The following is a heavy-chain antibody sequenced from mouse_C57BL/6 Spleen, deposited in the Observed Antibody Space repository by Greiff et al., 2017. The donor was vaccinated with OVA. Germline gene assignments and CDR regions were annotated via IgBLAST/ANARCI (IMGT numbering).Heavy chain of an antibody. D-gene: IGHD1-1*01. J-gene: IGHJ2*01. CDR1: GYTFTSSW. CDR2: IDPSDSST. Sequence: QVQLQQPGAELVMPGASVKLSCKASGYTFTSSWMHWVKQRPGQGLEWIGEIDPSDSSTNYNQQFKGKSTLTVDKSSSTAYMRLSSLTSEDSAVYYCARDYGSSYEYFDYWGQGTTLTVSS. V-gene: IGHV1-69*01. CDR3: ARDYGSSYEYFDY.